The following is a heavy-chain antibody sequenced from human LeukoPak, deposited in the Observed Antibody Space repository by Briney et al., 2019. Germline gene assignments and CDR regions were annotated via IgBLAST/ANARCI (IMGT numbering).Heavy chain of an antibody. D-gene: IGHD6-13*01. V-gene: IGHV3-7*01. Sequence: GGSLRLSCAASGFTFSNYWMSWVRQAPGKGLEWVANIKEDGSEKYYVDSVKGRFTISRDNARNSLYLQTNSLRAEDTAVYYCASGRQLGYWGQGILVTVAS. J-gene: IGHJ4*02. CDR3: ASGRQLGY. CDR1: GFTFSNYW. CDR2: IKEDGSEK.